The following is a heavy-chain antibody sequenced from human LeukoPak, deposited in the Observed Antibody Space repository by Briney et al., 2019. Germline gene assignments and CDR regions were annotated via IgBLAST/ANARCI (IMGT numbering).Heavy chain of an antibody. CDR2: ISAYNGNT. D-gene: IGHD3-10*01. J-gene: IGHJ4*02. CDR1: GGTFSSYG. Sequence: ASVKVSCKASGGTFSSYGISWVRQAPGQGLEWMGWISAYNGNTNYAQKLQGRVTMTTDTSTSTAYMELRSLRSDDTAVYYCARPRGTYYYGSGDFDYWGQGTLVTVSS. CDR3: ARPRGTYYYGSGDFDY. V-gene: IGHV1-18*01.